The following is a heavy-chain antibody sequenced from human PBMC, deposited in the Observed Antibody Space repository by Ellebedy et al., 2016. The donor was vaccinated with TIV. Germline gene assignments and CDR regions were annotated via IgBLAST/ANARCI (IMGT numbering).Heavy chain of an antibody. Sequence: AASVKVSCKASGGTFSSYAISWVRQAPGQGLEWMGRIIPILGIANYTQKFQGGVTITADKSTSTAYMELSSLRSEDTAGYYCANTAMAVDYYYGMDVWGQGTTVTVSS. CDR2: IIPILGIA. CDR3: ANTAMAVDYYYGMDV. V-gene: IGHV1-69*04. D-gene: IGHD5-18*01. J-gene: IGHJ6*02. CDR1: GGTFSSYA.